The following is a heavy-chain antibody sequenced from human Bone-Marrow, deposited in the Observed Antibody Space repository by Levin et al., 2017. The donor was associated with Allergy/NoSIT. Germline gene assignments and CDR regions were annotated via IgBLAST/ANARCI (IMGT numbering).Heavy chain of an antibody. Sequence: GGSLRLSCAASGFTFSSYGMHWVRQAPGKGLEWVAVIWYDGSNKYYADSVKGRFTISRDNSKNTLYLQMNSLRAEDTAVYYCARTHITMVRGVMSSGMDGWGQGTTVTVSS. CDR3: ARTHITMVRGVMSSGMDG. CDR1: GFTFSSYG. CDR2: IWYDGSNK. V-gene: IGHV3-33*01. J-gene: IGHJ6*02. D-gene: IGHD3-10*01.